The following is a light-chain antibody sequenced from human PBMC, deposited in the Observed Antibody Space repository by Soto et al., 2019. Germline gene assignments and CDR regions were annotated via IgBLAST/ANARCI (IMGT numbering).Light chain of an antibody. CDR2: GAS. CDR1: QTVNRYY. Sequence: ENVLTQSPGTLSLSPGERVTLSCRASQTVNRYYIAWYQQKPGQAPRLLVYGASSRATGIPDRFSGGGSGTDFTLTITRLEPEDFAVYYCQQYASSPLTFGGGTKVEIK. CDR3: QQYASSPLT. J-gene: IGKJ4*01. V-gene: IGKV3-20*01.